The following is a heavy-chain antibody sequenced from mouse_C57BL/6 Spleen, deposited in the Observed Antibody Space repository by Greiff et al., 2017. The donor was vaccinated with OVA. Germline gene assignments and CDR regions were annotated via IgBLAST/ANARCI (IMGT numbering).Heavy chain of an antibody. CDR2: IYPGDGDT. CDR1: GYAFSSSW. Sequence: QVQLKESGPELVKPGASVKISCKASGYAFSSSWMNWVKQRPGKGLEWIGRIYPGDGDTNYNGKFKGKATLTADKSSSTAYMQLSSLTSEDSAVYFCAREPYYGSSYEGYFDVWGTGTTVTVSS. V-gene: IGHV1-82*01. J-gene: IGHJ1*03. D-gene: IGHD1-1*01. CDR3: AREPYYGSSYEGYFDV.